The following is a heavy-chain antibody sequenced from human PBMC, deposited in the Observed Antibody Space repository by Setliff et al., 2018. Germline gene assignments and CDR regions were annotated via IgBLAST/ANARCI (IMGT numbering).Heavy chain of an antibody. D-gene: IGHD3-16*01. CDR1: GGTFSSYA. CDR3: ARDSVEQRLWNYYYGMDV. Sequence: VKVSCKASGGTFSSYAISWVRQAPGQGLEWMGGIIPIFGTANYAQKFQGRVTITADESTSTAYMELSSLRSEDTAVYYCARDSVEQRLWNYYYGMDVWGQGTTVTVSS. J-gene: IGHJ6*02. V-gene: IGHV1-69*13. CDR2: IIPIFGTA.